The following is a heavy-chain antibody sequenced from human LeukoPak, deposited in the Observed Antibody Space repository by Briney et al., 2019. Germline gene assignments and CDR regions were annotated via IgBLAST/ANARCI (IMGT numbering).Heavy chain of an antibody. D-gene: IGHD3-10*01. Sequence: PGGSLRLSCAASGFTFSSYEMNWVRQAPGKGLEWVSYISSSGSTIYYADSVKGRLTISRDNAKNSLYLQMNSLRAEDTAVYYCARDYYGSGSPVDYWGQGTLVTVSS. J-gene: IGHJ4*02. CDR1: GFTFSSYE. CDR3: ARDYYGSGSPVDY. CDR2: ISSSGSTI. V-gene: IGHV3-48*03.